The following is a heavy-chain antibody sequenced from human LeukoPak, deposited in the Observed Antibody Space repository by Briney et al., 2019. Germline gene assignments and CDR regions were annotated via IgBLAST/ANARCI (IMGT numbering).Heavy chain of an antibody. Sequence: GASLKISCKASGSPFTDYWIGWVRPPPGRGPEWMAIIYPGDSDTRYSPSFQGQVTISADKSINTAYLQWSSLTASDTAMYYCAREHAKGYSWFDPWGQGTQVTVSS. CDR2: IYPGDSDT. CDR1: GSPFTDYW. V-gene: IGHV5-51*01. CDR3: AREHAKGYSWFDP. J-gene: IGHJ5*02. D-gene: IGHD1-1*01.